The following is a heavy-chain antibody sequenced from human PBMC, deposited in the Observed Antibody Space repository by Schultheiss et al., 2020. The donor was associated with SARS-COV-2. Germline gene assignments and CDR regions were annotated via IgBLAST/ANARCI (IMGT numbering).Heavy chain of an antibody. CDR3: ARAGYSSSNWFDP. J-gene: IGHJ5*02. D-gene: IGHD6-6*01. V-gene: IGHV4-34*01. CDR1: GGSFSGYY. Sequence: SQTLSLTCAVYGGSFSGYYWGWIRQPPGKGLEWIGSIYHSGSTYYNPSLKSRVTISVDTSKNQFSLKLSPVTAADTAVYYCARAGYSSSNWFDPWGQGTLVTVSS. CDR2: IYHSGST.